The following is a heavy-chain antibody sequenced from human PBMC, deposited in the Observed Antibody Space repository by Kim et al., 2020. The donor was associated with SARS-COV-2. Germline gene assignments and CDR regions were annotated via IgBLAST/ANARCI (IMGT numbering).Heavy chain of an antibody. D-gene: IGHD2-15*01. CDR3: WGGGGGSSREYDY. CDR2: IHSTWGA. J-gene: IGHJ4*02. Sequence: SETLSLTCTISGGSISTTHYFWTWIRQPPGKGLEWVGYIHSTWGANYNPSLKSRVTISVDDSKNQFCLKLTSVTTADTAVYYCWGGGGGSSREYDYWCQGSLVTVTA. V-gene: IGHV4-61*05. CDR1: GGSISTTHYF.